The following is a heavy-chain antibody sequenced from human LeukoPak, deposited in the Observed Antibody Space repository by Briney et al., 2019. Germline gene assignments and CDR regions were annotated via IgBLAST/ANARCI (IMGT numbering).Heavy chain of an antibody. Sequence: PSETLSLTCSVSGGSVNSYYWSWIRQPPGKGLEWIGYIYTTGRTNYTPSLKRRVTISVDTSKNQFSLKLSSVTAADTAVYYCAKILGSGVWYGFDIWGQGTMATVSS. D-gene: IGHD2-21*02. CDR3: AKILGSGVWYGFDI. CDR1: GGSVNSYY. CDR2: IYTTGRT. J-gene: IGHJ3*02. V-gene: IGHV4-4*09.